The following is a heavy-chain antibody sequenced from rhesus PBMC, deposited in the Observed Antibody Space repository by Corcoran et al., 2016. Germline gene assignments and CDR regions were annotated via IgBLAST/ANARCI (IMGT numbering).Heavy chain of an antibody. CDR2: IYGSGSST. D-gene: IGHD3-16*01. Sequence: QLQLQESGPGLVKPSETLSVTCAVSGGSISSSYWSWIRQAPGKGLEWIWLIYGSGSSTNYNPPPKHRVHLVVATAKDQPCRKLRSGTTRDTAVYSCARGRVYSGRVGAFDFWGQGLRVTVSS. CDR1: GGSISSSY. CDR3: ARGRVYSGRVGAFDF. J-gene: IGHJ3*01. V-gene: IGHV4-169*01.